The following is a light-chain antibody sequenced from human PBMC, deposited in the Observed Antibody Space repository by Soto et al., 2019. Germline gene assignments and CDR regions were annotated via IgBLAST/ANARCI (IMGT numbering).Light chain of an antibody. Sequence: EIVMTQSPATLSVSPGGRATLSCRASQSISDTLAWYQQKPGQAPRLLIYSASRRATGFPARFSGSGSGTDFTLTISSLQSEDFAVYYCQQRSHGLTFGGGTKVDIK. CDR2: SAS. CDR1: QSISDT. J-gene: IGKJ4*01. CDR3: QQRSHGLT. V-gene: IGKV3-15*01.